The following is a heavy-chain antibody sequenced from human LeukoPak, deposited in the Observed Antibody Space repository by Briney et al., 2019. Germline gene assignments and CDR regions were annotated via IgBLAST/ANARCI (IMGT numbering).Heavy chain of an antibody. V-gene: IGHV3-21*04. CDR2: ISSSSAYI. CDR1: GFTFSRYS. Sequence: PGGSLRLSCAASGFTFSRYSMNWVRQAPGKGLEWVSSISSSSAYIYYADSMKGRFTISRDNAKNSLYLQMNSLRAEDAAVYYCAKAPLGRCTGAICYSFDYWGQGTLVTVSS. CDR3: AKAPLGRCTGAICYSFDY. J-gene: IGHJ4*02. D-gene: IGHD2-8*02.